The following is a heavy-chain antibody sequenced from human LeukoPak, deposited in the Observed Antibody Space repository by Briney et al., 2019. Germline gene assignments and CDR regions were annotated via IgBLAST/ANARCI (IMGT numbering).Heavy chain of an antibody. V-gene: IGHV3-48*03. Sequence: GGSLRLSCAASGFTFSSYEMNWVRQAPGKGLEGVSYISSSGSTIYYADSVKGRFTISRDNAKNSLYLQMNSLRAGDTAVYYCARAEQWLANFDYWGQGTLVTVSS. J-gene: IGHJ4*02. CDR1: GFTFSSYE. D-gene: IGHD6-19*01. CDR2: ISSSGSTI. CDR3: ARAEQWLANFDY.